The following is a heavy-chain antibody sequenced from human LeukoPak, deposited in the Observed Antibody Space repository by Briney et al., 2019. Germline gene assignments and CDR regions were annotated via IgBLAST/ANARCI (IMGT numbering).Heavy chain of an antibody. D-gene: IGHD2-2*01. Sequence: GGSLRLSCAAPGFTFSSYAMHWVRQAPGKGLEWVAVISYDGSNKYYADSVKGRFTISRDNSKNTLYLQMNSLRAEDTAVYYCAGTAALDYWGQGTLVTVSS. V-gene: IGHV3-30*04. CDR1: GFTFSSYA. J-gene: IGHJ4*02. CDR3: AGTAALDY. CDR2: ISYDGSNK.